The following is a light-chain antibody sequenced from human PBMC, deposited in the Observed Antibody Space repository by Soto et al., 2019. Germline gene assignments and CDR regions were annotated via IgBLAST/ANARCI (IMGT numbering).Light chain of an antibody. V-gene: IGKV3-20*01. CDR1: QSVSSSY. Sequence: EIVLTQSPGTLLLSQEERATLSCRASQSVSSSYLAWYQQKPGQAPRLLIYGASSRATGIPDRFSGSGSGTDFTLTISRLEPEDFSVYNCQQYGSSPSFGQGTKLEIK. CDR2: GAS. CDR3: QQYGSSPS. J-gene: IGKJ2*01.